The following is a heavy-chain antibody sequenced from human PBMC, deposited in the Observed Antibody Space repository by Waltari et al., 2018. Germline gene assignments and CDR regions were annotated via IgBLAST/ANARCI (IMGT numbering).Heavy chain of an antibody. CDR2: IYWNDDK. Sequence: QITLKESGPPLVTPTQTLTLTCTFSGCSLSTSGVGVRGIRQPPGKALEWLALIYWNDDKRYSPSLKSRLTITKDTSKNQVVLTMTNMDPVDTATYYCAHRTYYASSGNLFDYWGQGTLVTVSS. CDR1: GCSLSTSGVG. V-gene: IGHV2-5*01. CDR3: AHRTYYASSGNLFDY. J-gene: IGHJ4*02. D-gene: IGHD3-22*01.